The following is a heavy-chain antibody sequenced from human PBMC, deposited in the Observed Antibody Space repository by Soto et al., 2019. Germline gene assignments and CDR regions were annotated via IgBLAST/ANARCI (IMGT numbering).Heavy chain of an antibody. V-gene: IGHV3-30-3*01. CDR1: GFTFSSYA. CDR3: AREAATTLEMATPLDY. J-gene: IGHJ4*02. CDR2: ISYDGSNK. Sequence: PGGSLRLSCAASGFTFSSYAMHWVRQAPGKGLEWVAVISYDGSNKYYADSVKGRFTISRDNSENTLYLQMNSLRAEDTAVYYCAREAATTLEMATPLDYWGQGTLVTVSS. D-gene: IGHD2-15*01.